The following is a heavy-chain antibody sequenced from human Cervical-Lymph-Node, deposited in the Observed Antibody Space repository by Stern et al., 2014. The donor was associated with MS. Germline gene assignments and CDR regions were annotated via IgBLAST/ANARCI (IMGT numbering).Heavy chain of an antibody. D-gene: IGHD3-10*01. CDR3: ARVRFHGGAYSHDSGSYEILAFDI. J-gene: IGHJ3*02. CDR1: GDSISSGDYY. CDR2: HYNTGNT. Sequence: QVQLQEWGPGLVKPSQTLSLTCTVSGDSISSGDYYWSWIRQHPEKGLEWIGYHYNTGNTYYNPSLESRLTISADTSKNQISLKLTSVTAADTAVYYCARVRFHGGAYSHDSGSYEILAFDIWGQGTMVTVSS. V-gene: IGHV4-31*03.